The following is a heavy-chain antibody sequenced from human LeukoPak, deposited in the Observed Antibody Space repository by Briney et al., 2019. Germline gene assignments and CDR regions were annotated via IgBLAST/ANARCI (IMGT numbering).Heavy chain of an antibody. CDR3: ARGLVDTAMVPDY. V-gene: IGHV7-4-1*02. CDR2: INTNTGDP. Sequence: ASVKVSCTASGYTFTTYAMNWVRQAPGQGLEWMGWINTNTGDPTYAQGFTGRFVFSLDTSVSTAYLQISSLKAEDTAVYYCARGLVDTAMVPDYWGQGTLVTVSS. CDR1: GYTFTTYA. J-gene: IGHJ4*02. D-gene: IGHD5-18*01.